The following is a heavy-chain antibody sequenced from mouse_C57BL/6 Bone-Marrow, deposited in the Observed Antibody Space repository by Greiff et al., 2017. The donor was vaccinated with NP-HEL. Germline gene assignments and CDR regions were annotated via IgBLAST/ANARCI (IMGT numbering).Heavy chain of an antibody. V-gene: IGHV5-4*01. Sequence: EVKVEESGGGLVKPGGSLKLSCAASGFTFSSYAMSWVRQTPEKRLEWVATISDGGSYTYYPDNVKGRFTISRDNAKNNLYLQMSHLKSEDTAMYYCAREGDSNYGYYFDYWGQGTTLTVSS. J-gene: IGHJ2*01. CDR1: GFTFSSYA. CDR2: ISDGGSYT. D-gene: IGHD2-5*01. CDR3: AREGDSNYGYYFDY.